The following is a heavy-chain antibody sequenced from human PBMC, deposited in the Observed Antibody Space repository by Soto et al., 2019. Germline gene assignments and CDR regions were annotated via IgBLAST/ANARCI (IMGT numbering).Heavy chain of an antibody. J-gene: IGHJ4*02. CDR2: INHSGST. CDR1: GGSFSGYY. V-gene: IGHV4-34*01. CDR3: ARDKITGLFDY. D-gene: IGHD2-8*02. Sequence: QVQLQQWGAGLFKPSETLSLTCAVYGGSFSGYYWTWIRQPPGTGLEWIGEINHSGSTNYNPSLKSRVTILVDTSKNQFSLKLTSVTAADTAVYYCARDKITGLFDYWGQGTLVTVSS.